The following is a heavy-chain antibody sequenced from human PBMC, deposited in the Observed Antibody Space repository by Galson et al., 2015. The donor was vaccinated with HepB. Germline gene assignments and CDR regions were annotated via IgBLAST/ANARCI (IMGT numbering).Heavy chain of an antibody. V-gene: IGHV3-33*01. CDR3: ARDSPSMVRGVRYYYYYMDV. CDR2: IWYDGSNK. CDR1: GFTFSSYG. D-gene: IGHD3-10*01. Sequence: SLRLSCAASGFTFSSYGMHWVRQAPGKGLEWVAVIWYDGSNKYYADSVKGRFTISRDNSKNTLYLQMNSLRAEDTAVYYCARDSPSMVRGVRYYYYYMDVWGKGTTVTVSS. J-gene: IGHJ6*03.